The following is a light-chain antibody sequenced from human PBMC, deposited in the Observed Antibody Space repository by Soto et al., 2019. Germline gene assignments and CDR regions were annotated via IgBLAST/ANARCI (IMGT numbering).Light chain of an antibody. CDR2: DAS. Sequence: IVLTQSPATLSVSPVERATLSCRASQSINRHLAWYRQKPGQAPRLLIYDASNRATGIPARFSGSGSGTDFTLTISSLEPEDFGVYYCQQRSNWPPVTFGGGTKVDIK. CDR3: QQRSNWPPVT. J-gene: IGKJ4*01. V-gene: IGKV3-11*01. CDR1: QSINRH.